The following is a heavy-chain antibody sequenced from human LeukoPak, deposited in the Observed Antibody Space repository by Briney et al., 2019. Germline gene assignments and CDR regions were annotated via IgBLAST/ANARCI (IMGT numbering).Heavy chain of an antibody. CDR2: VRFDGYEK. Sequence: PGGSLRLSCAASGFTFSDFGMHWVRQAPGKGLEWVAFVRFDGYEKYYADSVKGRFTISKDTPKNTLYLQMNSLTAEDTAVYYCARDPISSSALDHWGQGTLVTVSS. CDR1: GFTFSDFG. CDR3: ARDPISSSALDH. V-gene: IGHV3-30*02. J-gene: IGHJ4*02. D-gene: IGHD6-6*01.